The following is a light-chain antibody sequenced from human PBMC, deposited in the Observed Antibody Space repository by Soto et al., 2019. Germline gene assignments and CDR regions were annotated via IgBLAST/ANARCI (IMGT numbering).Light chain of an antibody. CDR1: QGIGND. CDR3: LQHNNFPRT. CDR2: GTS. Sequence: DIQMTQSPSSLSASVGDRVTITCRASQGIGNDLGWYQQKPGQAPKRLIYGTSNLQSGVPSRFSGSGSGTEFTLTISSLQPEDFATYYCLQHNNFPRTFGQGTRVDI. J-gene: IGKJ1*01. V-gene: IGKV1-17*01.